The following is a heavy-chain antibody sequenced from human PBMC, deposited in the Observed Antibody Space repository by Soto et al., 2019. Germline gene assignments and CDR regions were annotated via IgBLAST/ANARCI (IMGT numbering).Heavy chain of an antibody. V-gene: IGHV4-30-2*01. CDR2: IYHSGSP. Sequence: PSETLSLTCAVSGGSISSGGYSWSWIRQPPGKGLEWIGYIYHSGSPYYNPSLKSRVTISVDRSKNQFSLKLSSVTAADTAVYYCAAHYDSSGYYLWDYYYGMDVWGQGTTVTVSS. J-gene: IGHJ6*02. CDR3: AAHYDSSGYYLWDYYYGMDV. D-gene: IGHD3-22*01. CDR1: GGSISSGGYS.